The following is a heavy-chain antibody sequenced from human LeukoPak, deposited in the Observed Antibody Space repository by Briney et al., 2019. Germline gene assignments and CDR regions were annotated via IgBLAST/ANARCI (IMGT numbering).Heavy chain of an antibody. V-gene: IGHV1-69*02. CDR1: GGTFSSYT. D-gene: IGHD2-21*01. CDR2: IIPILGIA. Sequence: PGSSVKVPCKASGGTFSSYTISWVRQAPGQGLEWMGRIIPILGIANYAQKFQGRVTITADKSTSTAYMELSSLRSEDTAVYYCAGISGYYYYYMDVWGKGTTVTVSS. CDR3: AGISGYYYYYMDV. J-gene: IGHJ6*03.